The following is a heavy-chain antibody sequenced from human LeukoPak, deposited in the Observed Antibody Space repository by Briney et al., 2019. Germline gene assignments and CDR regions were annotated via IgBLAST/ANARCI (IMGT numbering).Heavy chain of an antibody. CDR2: LYPAGDT. Sequence: GGSLRLSCAASGITVSDNYMSWVRQTPGKGLEWVSTLYPAGDTYFADSVRGRFTISRDISKNTVYLQMGSLRAEDTAVYFCARVHFPYGDFDYWGQGALVTVSS. V-gene: IGHV3-53*01. CDR3: ARVHFPYGDFDY. D-gene: IGHD4-17*01. CDR1: GITVSDNY. J-gene: IGHJ4*02.